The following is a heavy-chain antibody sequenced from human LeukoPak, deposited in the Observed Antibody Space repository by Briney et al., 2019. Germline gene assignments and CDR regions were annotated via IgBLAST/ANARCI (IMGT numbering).Heavy chain of an antibody. CDR3: ARSTSYSSGWYGIDY. D-gene: IGHD6-19*01. CDR2: INAGNGNT. CDR1: GYTFTSYG. J-gene: IGHJ4*02. Sequence: ASVKVSCKASGYTFTSYGINWVRQAPGQRLEWMGWINAGNGNTKYSQKFQGRVTITRDTSASTAYMELSSLRSEDTAVYYCARSTSYSSGWYGIDYWGQGTLVTVSS. V-gene: IGHV1-3*01.